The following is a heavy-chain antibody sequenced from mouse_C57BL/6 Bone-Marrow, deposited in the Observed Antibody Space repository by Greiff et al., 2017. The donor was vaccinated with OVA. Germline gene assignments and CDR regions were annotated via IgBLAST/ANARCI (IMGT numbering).Heavy chain of an antibody. V-gene: IGHV1-50*01. CDR3: AREGGLRAWFAY. CDR2: IDPSDSYT. CDR1: GYTFTSYW. J-gene: IGHJ3*01. D-gene: IGHD1-1*01. Sequence: QVQLQQPGAELVKPGASVKLSCKASGYTFTSYWMQWVKQRPGQGLEWIGEIDPSDSYTNYNQKFKGKATLTVESSSSSAYMQLSSLTSEDSAVYYCAREGGLRAWFAYWGQGTLVTVSA.